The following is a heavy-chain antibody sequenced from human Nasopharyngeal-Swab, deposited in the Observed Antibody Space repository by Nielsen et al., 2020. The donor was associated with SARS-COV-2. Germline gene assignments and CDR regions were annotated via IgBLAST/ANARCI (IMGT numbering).Heavy chain of an antibody. CDR3: ARGHRGYSGYDYYHYYMDV. D-gene: IGHD5-12*01. CDR2: MNPNSGNT. J-gene: IGHJ6*03. Sequence: WVRQAPGQGLEWMGWMNPNSGNTGYAQKFQGRVTMTRNTSISTAYMELSSLRSEDTAVYYCARGHRGYSGYDYYHYYMDVWGKGTTVTVSS. V-gene: IGHV1-8*01.